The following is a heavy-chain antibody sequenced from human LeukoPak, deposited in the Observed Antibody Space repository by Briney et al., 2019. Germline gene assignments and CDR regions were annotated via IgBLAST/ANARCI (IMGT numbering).Heavy chain of an antibody. V-gene: IGHV3-23*01. Sequence: GGSLRLSCAASGFTFSSYGMHWVRQAPGKGLEWVSAISGSGGSTYYADSVKGRFTISRDNSKNTLYLQMNSLRAEDTAVYYCAKDRYGSGSYYRLANWGQGTLVTVSS. CDR3: AKDRYGSGSYYRLAN. D-gene: IGHD3-10*01. CDR1: GFTFSSYG. J-gene: IGHJ4*02. CDR2: ISGSGGST.